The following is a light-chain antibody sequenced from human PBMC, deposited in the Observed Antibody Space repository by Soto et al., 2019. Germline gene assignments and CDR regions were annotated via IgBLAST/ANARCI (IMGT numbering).Light chain of an antibody. CDR1: QTISSW. CDR2: KAS. V-gene: IGKV1-5*03. CDR3: LLDYSYFWA. Sequence: DIQMTQSPSTLSGSLVDRVTITCRASQTISSWLAWYQQKPGKAPKLLIYKASSLESGVPSRFSGSGSGTEFTLTISSLQPEDFATYYCLLDYSYFWAFGQGTKVDI. J-gene: IGKJ1*01.